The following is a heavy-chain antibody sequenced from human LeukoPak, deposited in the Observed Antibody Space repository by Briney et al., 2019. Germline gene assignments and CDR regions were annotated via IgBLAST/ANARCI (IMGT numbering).Heavy chain of an antibody. V-gene: IGHV4-61*02. D-gene: IGHD3-22*01. CDR2: IYTSGST. Sequence: SETLSLTCTVSGGSISSGSYYWSWIRQPAGKGLEWIGRIYTSGSTNYNPFLKSRVTISVDTPKNQFSLKLSSVTAADTAVYYCARAYYYDSSGYSLGFDYWGQGTLVTVSS. CDR1: GGSISSGSYY. CDR3: ARAYYYDSSGYSLGFDY. J-gene: IGHJ4*02.